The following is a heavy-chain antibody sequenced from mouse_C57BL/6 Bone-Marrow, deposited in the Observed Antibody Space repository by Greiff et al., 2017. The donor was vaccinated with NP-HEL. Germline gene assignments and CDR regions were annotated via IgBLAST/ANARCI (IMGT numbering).Heavy chain of an antibody. V-gene: IGHV1-15*01. CDR2: IDPETGGT. D-gene: IGHD1-1*01. Sequence: QVHVKQSGAELVRPGASVTLSCKASGYTFTDYEMHWVKQTPVHGLEWIGAIDPETGGTAYNQKFKGKAILTADKSSSTAYMELRSLTSEDSAVYYCTRAYGSSPDYWGQGTTLTVSS. J-gene: IGHJ2*01. CDR3: TRAYGSSPDY. CDR1: GYTFTDYE.